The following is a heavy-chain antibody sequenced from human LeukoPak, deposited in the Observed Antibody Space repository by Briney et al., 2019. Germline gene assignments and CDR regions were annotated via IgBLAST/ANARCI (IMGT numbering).Heavy chain of an antibody. V-gene: IGHV1-18*01. CDR2: ISAYNGNT. D-gene: IGHD6-13*01. Sequence: EASVKVSCKASGYTFTSYGISWVRQAPGQGLEWMGWISAYNGNTNYAQKLQGRVTMTTDTSTSTAYMELRSLRSDDTAVYYCARFYSSSWYGVYFDYWGQGTLVTASS. CDR1: GYTFTSYG. J-gene: IGHJ4*02. CDR3: ARFYSSSWYGVYFDY.